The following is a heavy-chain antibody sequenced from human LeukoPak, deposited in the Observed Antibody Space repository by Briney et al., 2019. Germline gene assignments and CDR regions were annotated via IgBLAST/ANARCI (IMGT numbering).Heavy chain of an antibody. CDR2: IYYSGST. CDR3: ARTRYSSSWFTFDY. V-gene: IGHV4-39*01. D-gene: IGHD6-13*01. Sequence: PSETLSLTCTVSGGSISSSSYYWGWIRQPPGKGLEWIGSIYYSGSTYYNPSLKSRVTISVDTSKNQFSLKLSSVTAADTAVYYCARTRYSSSWFTFDYWGQGTLVTVSS. CDR1: GGSISSSSYY. J-gene: IGHJ4*02.